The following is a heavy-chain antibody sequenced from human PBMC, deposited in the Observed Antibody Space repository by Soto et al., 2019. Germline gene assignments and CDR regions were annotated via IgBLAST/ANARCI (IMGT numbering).Heavy chain of an antibody. CDR2: INPNGGST. CDR1: GYTFIHYY. Sequence: QVQLVQSGAEVKKPGASVKVSCKASGYTFIHYYIHWERQAPGQGLEWMAIINPNGGSTNYAQKFRGRVTVTSDTSTTTVSMELNSLGSDDTAVYFCARSLLQGDFWGQGTLVTVSS. CDR3: ARSLLQGDF. V-gene: IGHV1-46*01. J-gene: IGHJ4*02. D-gene: IGHD2-21*01.